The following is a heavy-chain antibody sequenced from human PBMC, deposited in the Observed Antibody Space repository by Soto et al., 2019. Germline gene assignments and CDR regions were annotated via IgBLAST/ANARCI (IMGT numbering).Heavy chain of an antibody. CDR3: ARHYLAIRKNNWFEP. Sequence: SETLSRTCTVSCGSISSYYWNWIRQPPGKGLEWIVYIYNSGSDSYNPSLKSRVTISVDTSKNQLSLKLNSVTAADTAVYFCARHYLAIRKNNWFEPWGPGIMVTVSS. CDR1: CGSISSYY. V-gene: IGHV4-59*01. CDR2: IYNSGSD. D-gene: IGHD3-3*02. J-gene: IGHJ5*02.